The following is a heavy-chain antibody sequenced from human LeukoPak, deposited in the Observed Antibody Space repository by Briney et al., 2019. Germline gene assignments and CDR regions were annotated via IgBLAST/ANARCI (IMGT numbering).Heavy chain of an antibody. CDR3: ARESYYDSSGYYYERFDY. V-gene: IGHV1-69*04. Sequence: SVKVSCKASGGTFSSYAISWVRQAPGQGLEWMGRIIPILGIANYAQKFQGRVTITADKPTSTAYMELSSLRSEDTAVYYCARESYYDSSGYYYERFDYWGQGTLVTVSS. CDR2: IIPILGIA. CDR1: GGTFSSYA. J-gene: IGHJ4*02. D-gene: IGHD3-22*01.